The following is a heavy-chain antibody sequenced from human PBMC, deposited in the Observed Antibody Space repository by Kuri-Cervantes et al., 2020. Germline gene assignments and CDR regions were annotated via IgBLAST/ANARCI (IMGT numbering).Heavy chain of an antibody. D-gene: IGHD4-11*01. CDR1: GFTFSSYG. CDR2: ISYDGSNK. V-gene: IGHV3-30*03. J-gene: IGHJ5*02. CDR3: ARGGHDYKGLDP. Sequence: LSLTCAASGFTFSSYGMHWVRQAPGKGPEWVAVISYDGSNKYYADSVKGRFTISRDNSKNTLYLQMNSLRAEDTAVYYCARGGHDYKGLDPWGQGTLVTVSS.